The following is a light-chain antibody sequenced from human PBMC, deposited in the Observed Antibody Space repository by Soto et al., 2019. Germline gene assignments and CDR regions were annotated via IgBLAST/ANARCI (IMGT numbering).Light chain of an antibody. Sequence: QSVLTQPPSASGTPGQRITISCSGSSSNIGDNPVNWYQQLPGAAPKLLIYINDQRPSGVPDRFSGSKSGTSASLAISGLKPEDEADYYCAAWDESLNDLFGTGPKVTXL. CDR3: AAWDESLNDL. CDR1: SSNIGDNP. V-gene: IGLV1-44*01. CDR2: IND. J-gene: IGLJ1*01.